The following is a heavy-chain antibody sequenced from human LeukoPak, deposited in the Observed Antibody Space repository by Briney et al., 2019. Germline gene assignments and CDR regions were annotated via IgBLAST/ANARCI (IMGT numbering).Heavy chain of an antibody. CDR1: GFTFSDYY. J-gene: IGHJ6*02. Sequence: GGSLRLSCAASGFTFSDYYMSWIRQAPGKGLEWVSYISSSGSTIYCADSVKGRFTISRDNAKNSLYLQMNSLRAEDTAVYYCARGEDYGDYTDYYYYYGMDVWGQGTTVTVSS. CDR2: ISSSGSTI. V-gene: IGHV3-11*01. CDR3: ARGEDYGDYTDYYYYYGMDV. D-gene: IGHD4-17*01.